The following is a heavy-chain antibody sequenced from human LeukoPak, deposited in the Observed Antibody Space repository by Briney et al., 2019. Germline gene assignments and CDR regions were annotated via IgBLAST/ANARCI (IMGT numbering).Heavy chain of an antibody. Sequence: GGSLRLSCAASGFTFSSYAMHWARQAPGKGLEWVGRIKSKTDGGTTDYAAPVKGRFTISRDDSKNTLYLQMNSLKTEDTAVYYCTTRHYFGSGTYDFWGQGTLVTVSS. CDR3: TTRHYFGSGTYDF. J-gene: IGHJ4*02. CDR1: GFTFSSYA. CDR2: IKSKTDGGTT. V-gene: IGHV3-15*01. D-gene: IGHD3-10*01.